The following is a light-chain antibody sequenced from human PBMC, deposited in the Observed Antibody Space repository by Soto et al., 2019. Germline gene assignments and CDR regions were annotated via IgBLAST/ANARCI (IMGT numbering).Light chain of an antibody. J-gene: IGKJ1*01. CDR3: HQYGRSPDWDRWT. V-gene: IGKV3-20*01. Sequence: EIVLTQSPGTLSLSPGERATLSCRASQSISSSNLAWYQQKPGQAPRLLIYGAYNRAAGIPDRFSGSGSGTDFTLTISRMEPEDFVVYYCHQYGRSPDWDRWTFGQGTKVEVK. CDR2: GAY. CDR1: QSISSSN.